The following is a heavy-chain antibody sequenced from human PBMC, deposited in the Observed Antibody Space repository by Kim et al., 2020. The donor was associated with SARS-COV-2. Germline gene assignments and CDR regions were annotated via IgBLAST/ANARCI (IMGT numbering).Heavy chain of an antibody. CDR3: ARADEYHLNLFDP. V-gene: IGHV1-3*01. J-gene: IGHJ5*02. CDR1: GYTFSNYV. Sequence: ASVKVSCKASGYTFSNYVMHWVRQAPGQGLEWMGWIKLGNSDTKYSRKFQGRVTMTWDTSASTAYMVLSSLRSEDTAVYYCARADEYHLNLFDPWGQGTLVTVS. D-gene: IGHD2-2*01. CDR2: IKLGNSDT.